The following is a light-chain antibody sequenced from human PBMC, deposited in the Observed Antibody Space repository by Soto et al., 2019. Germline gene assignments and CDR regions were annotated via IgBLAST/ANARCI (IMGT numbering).Light chain of an antibody. V-gene: IGLV2-8*01. Sequence: QSALTQPPSASGSPGQSVTISCTGSRSDFGIYNSVSWYQRQPDKAPKLILYEVSRRPSGVPDRFSGSKSGNTASLTVSGLQAADEADYYCSSYACNKEVVFCGGPKLTVL. CDR2: EVS. CDR3: SSYACNKEVV. CDR1: RSDFGIYNS. J-gene: IGLJ2*01.